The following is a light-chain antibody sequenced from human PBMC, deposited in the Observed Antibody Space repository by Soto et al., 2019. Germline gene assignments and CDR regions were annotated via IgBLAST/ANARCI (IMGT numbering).Light chain of an antibody. V-gene: IGKV1-9*01. J-gene: IGKJ4*01. Sequence: DIPLTQSPSFLSASVGDRVTITCRASQGISSYLAWYQQKSGKAPKLLIYAASTLQSGVPSRFSGSGSGTEFTLTISSLQPEDFATYYCQQLNSYPFTFGGGTKVEIK. CDR3: QQLNSYPFT. CDR1: QGISSY. CDR2: AAS.